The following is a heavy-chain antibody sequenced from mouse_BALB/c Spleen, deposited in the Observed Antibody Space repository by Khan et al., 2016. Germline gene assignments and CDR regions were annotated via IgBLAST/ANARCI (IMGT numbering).Heavy chain of an antibody. CDR1: GYTFTDYY. D-gene: IGHD2-2*01. V-gene: IGHV1-77*01. CDR3: ARSVYYGSYFDY. J-gene: IGHJ2*01. CDR2: IYPGSGNT. Sequence: QVQLQQSGAELARPGASVKLSCKASGYTFTDYYINWVKQRTGQGLEWIGEIYPGSGNTYYNEKFKGEATLTADKSSSTAYMQLSSLTSEDSAVYFCARSVYYGSYFDYWGQGTTLTVSS.